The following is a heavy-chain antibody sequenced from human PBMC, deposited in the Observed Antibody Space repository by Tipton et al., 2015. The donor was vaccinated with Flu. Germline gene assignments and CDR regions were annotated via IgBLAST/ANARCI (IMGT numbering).Heavy chain of an antibody. J-gene: IGHJ5*01. CDR1: GDSIGSGYF. D-gene: IGHD4-11*01. CDR3: ARRDYSNYVSEPKSWFDS. CDR2: VHRAGNP. V-gene: IGHV4-38-2*01. Sequence: TLSLTCSVSGDSIGSGYFWGWIRQAPGQGLEWIGNVHRAGNPYYNPSLMSRITITVDRPKNHFSLRLTSVTAADTAVYYCARRDYSNYVSEPKSWFDSWGQGTLVTVSS.